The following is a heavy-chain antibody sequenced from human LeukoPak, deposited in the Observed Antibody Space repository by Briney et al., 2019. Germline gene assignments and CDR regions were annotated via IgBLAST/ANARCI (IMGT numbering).Heavy chain of an antibody. J-gene: IGHJ3*02. CDR3: ARGLYCSGGSCSTPRDAFDI. Sequence: PSETLSLTCAVYGGSFSGYYWSWIRQPPGKGPEWIGEINHSGSTNYNPSLKSRVTISVDTSKNQFSLKLSSVTAADTAVYYCARGLYCSGGSCSTPRDAFDIWGQGTMVTVSS. V-gene: IGHV4-34*01. CDR1: GGSFSGYY. D-gene: IGHD2-15*01. CDR2: INHSGST.